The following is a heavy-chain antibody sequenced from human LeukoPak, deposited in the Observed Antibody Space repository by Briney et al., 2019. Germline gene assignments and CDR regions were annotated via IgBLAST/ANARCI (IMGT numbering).Heavy chain of an antibody. CDR1: GGSISSSSYY. CDR2: IYYSGST. J-gene: IGHJ4*02. CDR3: ARGPGFYFDY. Sequence: PSETLSLTCTVSGGSISSSSYYWGWIRQPPGKGLEWIGSIYYSGSTYYNPSLKSRVTISVDTSKNQFSLKLSSVTAADTAVYYCARGPGFYFDYWGQGTLVTVSS. V-gene: IGHV4-39*07.